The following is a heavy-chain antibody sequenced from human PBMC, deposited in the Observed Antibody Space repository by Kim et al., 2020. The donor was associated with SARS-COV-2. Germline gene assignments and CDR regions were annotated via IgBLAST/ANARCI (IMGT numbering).Heavy chain of an antibody. V-gene: IGHV2-5*01. Sequence: WNDAKRYGPSLKSRLTITKDTSKNQVVLTMTNMDPVDTATYYCAHNGGDYWGQGTLVTVSS. CDR3: AHNGGDY. CDR2: WNDAK. D-gene: IGHD2-15*01. J-gene: IGHJ4*02.